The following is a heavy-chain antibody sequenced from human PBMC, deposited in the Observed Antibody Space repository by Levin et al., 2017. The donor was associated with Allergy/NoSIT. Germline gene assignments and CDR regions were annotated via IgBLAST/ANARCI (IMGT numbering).Heavy chain of an antibody. CDR2: MNPNSGNT. CDR1: GYTFTSYD. CDR3: ARGPPYYGYGSGSYKDY. J-gene: IGHJ4*02. Sequence: GESLKISCKASGYTFTSYDINWVRQATGQGLEWMGWMNPNSGNTGYAQKFQGRVTMTRNTSISTAYMELSSLRSEDTAVYYCARGPPYYGYGSGSYKDYWGQGTLVTVSS. D-gene: IGHD3-10*01. V-gene: IGHV1-8*01.